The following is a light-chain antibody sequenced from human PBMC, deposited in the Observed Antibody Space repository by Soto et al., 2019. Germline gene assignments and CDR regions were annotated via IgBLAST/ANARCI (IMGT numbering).Light chain of an antibody. CDR3: QQSHITPPYT. V-gene: IGKV1-39*01. CDR1: RSNSTH. Sequence: DIQMTQFPSTLSASVGETVTITCRASRSNSTHLNWYQQKPGKAPTLLIHAASSLHSGVPSRFSGSGSGADFTLTIGNLQPEDFATYYCQQSHITPPYTFGQGTKLEIK. CDR2: AAS. J-gene: IGKJ2*01.